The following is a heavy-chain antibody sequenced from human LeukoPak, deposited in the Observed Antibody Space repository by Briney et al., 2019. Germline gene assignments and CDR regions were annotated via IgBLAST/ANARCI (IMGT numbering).Heavy chain of an antibody. V-gene: IGHV4-59*08. Sequence: PSETLSLTCTVSGGSISSYYWSWLRQPPGKGLEWIGYIYYSGSTNYNPSLKSRVTISADTSKNQFSLKLSSVTAADTAVYYCARQESSVVITFDYWGQGTLVTVSS. CDR2: IYYSGST. D-gene: IGHD3-22*01. CDR1: GGSISSYY. J-gene: IGHJ4*02. CDR3: ARQESSVVITFDY.